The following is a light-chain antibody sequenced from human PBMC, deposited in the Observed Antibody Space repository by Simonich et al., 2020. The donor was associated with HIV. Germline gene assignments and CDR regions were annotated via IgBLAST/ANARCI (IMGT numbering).Light chain of an antibody. Sequence: SYELTQPPSVSVSPGQTARITCSGDALSKQYGYWYHQKPGQAPVLVIYKDNERPSGIPERFSGSSSGTTVTLTITGVQADDEADFYCQSTDSSGTLWVFGGGTKLTVL. CDR3: QSTDSSGTLWV. CDR2: KDN. J-gene: IGLJ3*02. V-gene: IGLV3-25*03. CDR1: ALSKQY.